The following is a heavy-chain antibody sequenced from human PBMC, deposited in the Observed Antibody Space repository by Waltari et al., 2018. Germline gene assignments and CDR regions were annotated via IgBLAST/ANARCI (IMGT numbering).Heavy chain of an antibody. CDR2: ISSSGSTI. CDR3: ARMTGLRLPFDY. V-gene: IGHV3-48*03. Sequence: EVQLVESGGGLVQPGGSLRLSCAASGFTFRSYEMNWVRQAPGKGLEWVSYISSSGSTISYADSVKGRFTISRDNAKNSLYLQMNSLRAEDTAVYYCARMTGLRLPFDYWGQGTLVTVSS. J-gene: IGHJ4*02. D-gene: IGHD5-18*01. CDR1: GFTFRSYE.